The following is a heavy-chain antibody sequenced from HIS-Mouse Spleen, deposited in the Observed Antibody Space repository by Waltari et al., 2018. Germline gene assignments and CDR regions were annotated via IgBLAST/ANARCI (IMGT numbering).Heavy chain of an antibody. D-gene: IGHD6-13*01. CDR1: GFTFSSYA. CDR2: ISYDGSNK. CDR3: ARDRWYSSSWFDY. J-gene: IGHJ4*02. V-gene: IGHV3-30*04. Sequence: QVQLVESGGGVVQPGRSLRLSCAASGFTFSSYAMHWVRQAPGKGLEWVAVISYDGSNKNYADSVKGRFTIARDNSKNTLYLQMNSLRAEDTAVYYCARDRWYSSSWFDYWGQGTLVTVSS.